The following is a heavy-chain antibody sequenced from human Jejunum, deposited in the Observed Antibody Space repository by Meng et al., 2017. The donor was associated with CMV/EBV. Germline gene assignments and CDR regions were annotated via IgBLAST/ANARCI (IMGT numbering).Heavy chain of an antibody. D-gene: IGHD3-10*01. J-gene: IGHJ4*02. CDR1: GFSVSSNY. V-gene: IGHV3-74*01. CDR3: VRDPSQELFLIDH. CDR2: INNDGSST. Sequence: VQLMESGRGFGQPGESPVFSCAALGFSVSSNYMSWVRQAPGKGLVWVSRINNDGSSTDYADSVQGRFTISRDNAKNTLDLQMNSLRAEDTAVYYCVRDPSQELFLIDHWGPRTLVTVSS.